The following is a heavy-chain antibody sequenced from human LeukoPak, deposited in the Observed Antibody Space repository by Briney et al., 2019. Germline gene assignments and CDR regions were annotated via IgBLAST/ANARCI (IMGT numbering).Heavy chain of an antibody. CDR3: ARESRGYDILTGKYHRGYYSYYMDV. CDR1: GFTFSDYE. J-gene: IGHJ6*03. D-gene: IGHD3-9*01. Sequence: GGSLRLSCAASGFTFSDYEMNWVRQAPGKGLEWILHISTSGSIIHYADSVKGRFTISRDNAKNSLYLQMNSLRAEDTAVYYCARESRGYDILTGKYHRGYYSYYMDVWGKGTTVTVSS. CDR2: ISTSGSII. V-gene: IGHV3-48*03.